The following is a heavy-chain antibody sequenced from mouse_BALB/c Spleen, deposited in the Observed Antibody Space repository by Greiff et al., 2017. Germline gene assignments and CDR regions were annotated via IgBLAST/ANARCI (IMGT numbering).Heavy chain of an antibody. J-gene: IGHJ4*01. V-gene: IGHV5-9-4*01. D-gene: IGHD2-4*01. Sequence: EVQGVESGGGLVKPGGSLKLSCAASGFTFSSYAMSWVRQSPEKRLEWVAEISSGGSYTYYPDTVTGRFTISRDNAKNTLYLEMSSLRSEDTAMYYCARPITTGNYYAMDYWGQGTSVTVSS. CDR1: GFTFSSYA. CDR2: ISSGGSYT. CDR3: ARPITTGNYYAMDY.